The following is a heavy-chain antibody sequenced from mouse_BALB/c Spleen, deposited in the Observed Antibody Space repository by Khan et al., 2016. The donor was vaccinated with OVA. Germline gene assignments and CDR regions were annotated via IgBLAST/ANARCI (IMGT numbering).Heavy chain of an antibody. Sequence: QVQLQQSGAELARPGASVKLSCKASGYSFTDYYINWVKQRTGQGLEWIGELSPGSGDTYYNEKFKGKATLTADKSSITAYMQLSSLTSEASAVYYCASRNYFGYTFAYWGQGTLVTVSA. CDR3: ASRNYFGYTFAY. V-gene: IGHV1-77*01. CDR1: GYSFTDYY. CDR2: LSPGSGDT. J-gene: IGHJ3*01. D-gene: IGHD1-2*01.